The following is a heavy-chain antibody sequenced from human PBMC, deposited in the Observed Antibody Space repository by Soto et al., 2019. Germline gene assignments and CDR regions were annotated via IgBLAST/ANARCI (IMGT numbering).Heavy chain of an antibody. V-gene: IGHV3-30-3*01. CDR1: GFTFSSYA. J-gene: IGHJ4*02. D-gene: IGHD1-26*01. CDR3: ARHPGEVLGYFDY. CDR2: ISYDGSNK. Sequence: QVQLVESGGGVVQPGRSLRLSGAASGFTFSSYAMHWVRQAPGKGLEWGAVISYDGSNKYYAYPVKGRFTISRDNPKNTLYLQMNGLRAEDTAVYYCARHPGEVLGYFDYWGQGTLVTVSS.